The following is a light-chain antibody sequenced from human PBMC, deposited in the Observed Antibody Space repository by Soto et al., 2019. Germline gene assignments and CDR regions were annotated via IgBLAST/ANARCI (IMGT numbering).Light chain of an antibody. CDR1: SSNIGAGYH. V-gene: IGLV1-40*01. J-gene: IGLJ3*02. CDR3: QSYDTSLSSWV. Sequence: QAVVTQPPSVSGAPGQRVTISCTGSSSNIGAGYHVHWYQQLPGTAPKLLIYGNNNRPSGVPDRFSGSKSGTSASLAITGLQAEDEADYYCQSYDTSLSSWVFGGGTKLTVL. CDR2: GNN.